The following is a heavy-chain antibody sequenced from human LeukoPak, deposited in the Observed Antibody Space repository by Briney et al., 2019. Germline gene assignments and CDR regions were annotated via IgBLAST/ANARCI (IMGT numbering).Heavy chain of an antibody. CDR3: AADAITPDAFDI. CDR1: GGTFSSYA. D-gene: IGHD1-14*01. V-gene: IGHV1-69*13. Sequence: GASVKVSCKASGGTFSSYAISWVRQAPGQGLEWMGGIIPIFGTANYAQKFQGRVTITADESTSTAYMELSSLRSEDTAVYYCAADAITPDAFDIWGQGTMVTVSS. J-gene: IGHJ3*02. CDR2: IIPIFGTA.